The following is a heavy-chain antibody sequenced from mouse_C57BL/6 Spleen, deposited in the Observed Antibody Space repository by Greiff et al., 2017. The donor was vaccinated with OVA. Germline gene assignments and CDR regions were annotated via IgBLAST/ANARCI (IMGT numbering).Heavy chain of an antibody. CDR1: GYTFTGSW. D-gene: IGHD1-1*01. J-gene: IGHJ3*01. V-gene: IGHV1-9*01. CDR2: ILPGSGST. Sequence: VQLQQSGPELMKPGASVKLSCKATGYTFTGSWIEWVKQRPGHGLEWIGEILPGSGSTNYNEKFKGKATFTADTSSNTAYMQLSSLTTYDSAIYYCAYCGSSPFAYWGQGTLVTVSA. CDR3: AYCGSSPFAY.